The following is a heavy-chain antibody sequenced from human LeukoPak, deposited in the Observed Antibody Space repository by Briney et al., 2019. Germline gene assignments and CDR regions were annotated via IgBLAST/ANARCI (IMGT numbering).Heavy chain of an antibody. CDR3: AKPIAAAGSGFDY. CDR1: GFTFSNYW. J-gene: IGHJ4*02. Sequence: GGSLRLSCAASGFTFSNYWMHWVRQAPGKGLVWVSRINSDGINTSYADSVKGRFTISRDNSKNTLYLQMNSLRAEVTALYYCAKPIAAAGSGFDYWGQGTLVTVSS. D-gene: IGHD6-13*01. V-gene: IGHV3-74*01. CDR2: INSDGINT.